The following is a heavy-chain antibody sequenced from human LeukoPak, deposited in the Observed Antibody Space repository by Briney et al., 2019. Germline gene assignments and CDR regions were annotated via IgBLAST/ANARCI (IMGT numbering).Heavy chain of an antibody. J-gene: IGHJ4*02. CDR2: INHSGGT. CDR1: GFTFSSYA. CDR3: ARDQYCSSTSCFPFDY. Sequence: PGGSLRLSCAASGFTFSSYAMSWIRQPPGKGLEWIGEINHSGGTNYNPSLKSRVTISVDTSKNQFSLKLSSVTAADTAVYYCARDQYCSSTSCFPFDYWGQGTLVTVSS. D-gene: IGHD2-2*01. V-gene: IGHV4-34*01.